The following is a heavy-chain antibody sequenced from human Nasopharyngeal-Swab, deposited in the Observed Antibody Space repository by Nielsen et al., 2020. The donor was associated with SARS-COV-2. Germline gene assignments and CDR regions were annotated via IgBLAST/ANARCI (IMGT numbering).Heavy chain of an antibody. CDR3: ARGRGYCSSTSCPPVAFDI. V-gene: IGHV3-11*01. CDR2: ISSSGSTI. D-gene: IGHD2-2*01. J-gene: IGHJ3*02. Sequence: GESLKISCAASGFTFSDYYMNWIRQAPGKGLEWVSYISSSGSTIYYADSVKGRFTISRDNAKNSLYLQMNSLRAEDTAVYHCARGRGYCSSTSCPPVAFDIWGQGTKVTVSP. CDR1: GFTFSDYY.